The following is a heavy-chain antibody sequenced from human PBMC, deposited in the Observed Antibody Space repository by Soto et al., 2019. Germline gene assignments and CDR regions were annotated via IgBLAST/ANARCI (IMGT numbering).Heavy chain of an antibody. J-gene: IGHJ4*02. D-gene: IGHD4-17*01. CDR3: ARVFTTVVTPFFDY. V-gene: IGHV4-4*02. CDR1: GGSISSSNW. Sequence: PSETLSLTCAVSGGSISSSNWWSWVRQPPGKGLEWIGEIYHSGSTNYNPSLKSRVTISVDKSKNQFSLKLSSVTAADTAVYYCARVFTTVVTPFFDYWGQGTLVTVSS. CDR2: IYHSGST.